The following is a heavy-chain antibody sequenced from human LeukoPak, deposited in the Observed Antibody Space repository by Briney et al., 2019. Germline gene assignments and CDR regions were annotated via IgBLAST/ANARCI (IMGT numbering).Heavy chain of an antibody. J-gene: IGHJ4*02. CDR1: GGSISSSSYY. D-gene: IGHD1-14*01. Sequence: SETLSLTCTVSGGSISSSSYYWGWIRQPPAKGLEWIGNIYSSGSTYYNPSLKSRVTISVDTSKNHFSLKLSSVTAADTAVYYCARGITGDLDYWGQGTLVTVSS. V-gene: IGHV4-39*07. CDR2: IYSSGST. CDR3: ARGITGDLDY.